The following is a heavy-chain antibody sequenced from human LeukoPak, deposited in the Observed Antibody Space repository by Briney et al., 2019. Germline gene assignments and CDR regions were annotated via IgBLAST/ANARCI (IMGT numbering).Heavy chain of an antibody. CDR1: RFTFTSYA. CDR3: AKGYRGSGWYVDY. Sequence: PGGSLRLSCAASRFTFTSYAMSWVRQAPGKGLEWVSAISGSGGSTYYADSVKGRFTISRDNSKNTLYLQMNSLRAEDTAVYYCAKGYRGSGWYVDYWGQGTLVTVSS. V-gene: IGHV3-23*01. CDR2: ISGSGGST. J-gene: IGHJ4*02. D-gene: IGHD6-19*01.